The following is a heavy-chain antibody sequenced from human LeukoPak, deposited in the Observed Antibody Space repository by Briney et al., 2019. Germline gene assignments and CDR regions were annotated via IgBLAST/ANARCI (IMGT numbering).Heavy chain of an antibody. CDR2: IGGGGGNT. Sequence: GGSLRLSCAASGFTFSNYAMSWVRQALGKGLECVSVIGGGGGNTYYADSVKGRFTISRDNSKNTLYLQMNSLRPEDTAVYYCAKGGGTGYSSSWYSNWGQGTLVTVSS. CDR1: GFTFSNYA. D-gene: IGHD6-13*01. V-gene: IGHV3-23*01. CDR3: AKGGGTGYSSSWYSN. J-gene: IGHJ4*02.